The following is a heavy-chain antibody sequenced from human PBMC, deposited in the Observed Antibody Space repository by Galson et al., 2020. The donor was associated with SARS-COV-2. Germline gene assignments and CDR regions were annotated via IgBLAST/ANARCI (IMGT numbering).Heavy chain of an antibody. Sequence: TGGSLRLSCAASGFTFSSYAMHWVRQAPGKGLEWVAVISYDGSNKYYADSVKGRFTISRDNSKNTLYLQMNSLRAEDTAVYYCARDLSWSGLELPPFDYWGQGTLVTVSS. CDR1: GFTFSSYA. J-gene: IGHJ4*02. D-gene: IGHD1-7*01. V-gene: IGHV3-30-3*01. CDR3: ARDLSWSGLELPPFDY. CDR2: ISYDGSNK.